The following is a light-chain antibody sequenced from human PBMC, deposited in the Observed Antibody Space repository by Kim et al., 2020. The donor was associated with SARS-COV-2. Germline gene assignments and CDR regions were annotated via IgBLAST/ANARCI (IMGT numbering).Light chain of an antibody. V-gene: IGLV10-54*04. Sequence: LTQPPSVSKGLRQTATLTCTGNNNNVGNQGAAWLQQHQGHPPKLLSYRNNNRPSGISERFSASRSGDTASLTITGLQPEDETDYCCSAWDSSLNAWVFGGGTQLTVL. CDR2: RNN. CDR1: NNNVGNQG. CDR3: SAWDSSLNAWV. J-gene: IGLJ3*02.